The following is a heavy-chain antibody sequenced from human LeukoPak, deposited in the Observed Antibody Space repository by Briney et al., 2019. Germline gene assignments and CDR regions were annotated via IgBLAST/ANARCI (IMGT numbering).Heavy chain of an antibody. Sequence: SETLSLTCTVSGGSISSGDYYWSWIRQPPGKDLEWIGYIYYSGSTYYNPSLKSRVTISVDTSKNQFSLKLSSVTAADTAVYYCATRLRTSVLRFLEWFGRSTFDIWGQGTMVTVSS. D-gene: IGHD3-3*01. J-gene: IGHJ3*02. CDR2: IYYSGST. CDR3: ATRLRTSVLRFLEWFGRSTFDI. CDR1: GGSISSGDYY. V-gene: IGHV4-30-4*08.